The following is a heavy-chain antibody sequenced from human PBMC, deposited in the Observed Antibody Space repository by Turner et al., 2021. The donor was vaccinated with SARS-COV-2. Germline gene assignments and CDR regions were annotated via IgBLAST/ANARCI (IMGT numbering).Heavy chain of an antibody. V-gene: IGHV1-69*01. CDR1: GGTFSSYA. J-gene: IGHJ5*02. Sequence: QVQLVQSGAEVKKPGSSVKVSCKASGGTFSSYAISWVRQAPGQGLEWMGGIIPIFGTANYAQKFQGRVTISADESTSTAYMELSSLRSEDTAVYYCARGDYYDSSGYYYIYWFDPWGQGTLVTVSS. CDR2: IIPIFGTA. CDR3: ARGDYYDSSGYYYIYWFDP. D-gene: IGHD3-22*01.